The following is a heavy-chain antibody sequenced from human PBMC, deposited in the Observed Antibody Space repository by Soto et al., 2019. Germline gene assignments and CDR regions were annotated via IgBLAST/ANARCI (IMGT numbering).Heavy chain of an antibody. CDR3: ARERGWYSLHGMDV. CDR1: GGSISSGGYY. CDR2: INYSGST. V-gene: IGHV4-31*03. J-gene: IGHJ6*02. D-gene: IGHD6-19*01. Sequence: PSETLSLTCTVSGGSISSGGYYWSWIRQHPGKGLEWIGDINYSGSTYYNPSLKSRVTISVDTSKNQFSLRLSSVTAADTAVYYCARERGWYSLHGMDVWGQGTTVTVSS.